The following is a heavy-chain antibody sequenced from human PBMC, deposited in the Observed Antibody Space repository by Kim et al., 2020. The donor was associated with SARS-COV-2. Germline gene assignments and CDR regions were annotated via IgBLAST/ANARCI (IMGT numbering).Heavy chain of an antibody. CDR1: GYSISSGYY. Sequence: SETLSLTCTVSGYSISSGYYWGWIRQPPGKGLEWIGSIYHSGSTYYNPSLKSRVTISVDTSKNQFSLKLSSVTAADTAVYYCARVVVSARRHFDYWGQGT. D-gene: IGHD2-15*01. CDR2: IYHSGST. CDR3: ARVVVSARRHFDY. V-gene: IGHV4-38-2*02. J-gene: IGHJ4*02.